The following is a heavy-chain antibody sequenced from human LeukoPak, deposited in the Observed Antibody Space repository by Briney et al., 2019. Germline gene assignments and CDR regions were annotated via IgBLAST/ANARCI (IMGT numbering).Heavy chain of an antibody. V-gene: IGHV4-59*08. CDR1: GGSISSYY. Sequence: SETLSLTCTVSGGSISSYYWSWIRQPPGKGLEWIGYIYYSGSTNYNPSLKSRVTISVDTSKNQFSLKLSSVTAADTAVYYCARNIAGIYGMDVWGQGTTVTVSS. D-gene: IGHD1-26*01. CDR3: ARNIAGIYGMDV. CDR2: IYYSGST. J-gene: IGHJ6*02.